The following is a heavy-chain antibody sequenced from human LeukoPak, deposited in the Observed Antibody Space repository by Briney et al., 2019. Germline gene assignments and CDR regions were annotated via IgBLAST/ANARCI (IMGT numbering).Heavy chain of an antibody. V-gene: IGHV3-21*01. J-gene: IGHJ4*02. Sequence: GGSLRLSCAASGFTFSSYSMNWVRQAPGQGLELVSSISSSSSYIYYADSVKGRFTISRDNAKNSLYLQMNSLRAEDTAVYYCARDRDYGGSPTDYWGQGTLVTVSS. D-gene: IGHD4-23*01. CDR2: ISSSSSYI. CDR1: GFTFSSYS. CDR3: ARDRDYGGSPTDY.